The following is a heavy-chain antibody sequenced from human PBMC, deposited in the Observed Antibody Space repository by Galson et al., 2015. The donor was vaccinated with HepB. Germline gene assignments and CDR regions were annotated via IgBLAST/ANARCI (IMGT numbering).Heavy chain of an antibody. J-gene: IGHJ5*02. Sequence: SVKVSCKASGGTFNSYAISWVRQAPGQGLEWMGRIIPILGIANYAQKFQGRVTITADKSTSTAYMELSSLRSEDTAVYYCARDHGGPAPDWFDPWGQGTLVTVSS. CDR3: ARDHGGPAPDWFDP. CDR2: IIPILGIA. V-gene: IGHV1-69*04. CDR1: GGTFNSYA. D-gene: IGHD4-23*01.